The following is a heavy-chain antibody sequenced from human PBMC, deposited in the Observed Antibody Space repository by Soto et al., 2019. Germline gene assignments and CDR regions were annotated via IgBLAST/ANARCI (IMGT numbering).Heavy chain of an antibody. D-gene: IGHD6-6*01. CDR2: IYYSGST. Sequence: PRETLSLTCTVSGGSISSYYWSWIRQPPGKGLEWIGYIYYSGSTNYNPSLKSRVTISVDTSKNQFSLKLSSVTAADTAVYYCARDSSSKGGYNWVDPWGQGTLVTVS. CDR3: ARDSSSKGGYNWVDP. J-gene: IGHJ5*02. CDR1: GGSISSYY. V-gene: IGHV4-59*01.